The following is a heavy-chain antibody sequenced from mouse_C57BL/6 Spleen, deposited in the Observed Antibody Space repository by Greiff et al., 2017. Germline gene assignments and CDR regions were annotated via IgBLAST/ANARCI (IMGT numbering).Heavy chain of an antibody. CDR1: GYTFTSYW. CDR2: IDPSDSDT. CDR3: ARDSSGYRFAY. Sequence: QVQLQQPGAELVRPGSSVKLSCKASGYTFTSYWMHWVKQRPIQGLEWIGNIDPSDSDTHYNQKFKDKATLTVDKSSRTAYMQLSSLTSEDSAVYCCARDSSGYRFAYWGQGTLVTVSS. V-gene: IGHV1-52*01. D-gene: IGHD3-2*02. J-gene: IGHJ3*01.